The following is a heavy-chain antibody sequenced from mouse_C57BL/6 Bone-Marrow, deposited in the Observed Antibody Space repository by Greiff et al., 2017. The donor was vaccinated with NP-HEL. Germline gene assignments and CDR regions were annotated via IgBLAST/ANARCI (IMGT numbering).Heavy chain of an antibody. V-gene: IGHV3-6*01. CDR2: ISYDGSN. D-gene: IGHD2-4*01. CDR1: GYSITSGYY. J-gene: IGHJ4*01. Sequence: DVQLQESGPGLVKPSQSLSLTCSVTGYSITSGYYWNWIRQFPGNKLEWMGYISYDGSNNYNPSLKNRISITRDTSKNQFFLKLNSVTTEDTATYYCARKGVYEYERYAMDYWGQGTSVTVSS. CDR3: ARKGVYEYERYAMDY.